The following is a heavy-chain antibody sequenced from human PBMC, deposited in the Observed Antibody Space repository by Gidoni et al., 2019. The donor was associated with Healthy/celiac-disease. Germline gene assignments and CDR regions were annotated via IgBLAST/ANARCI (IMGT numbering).Heavy chain of an antibody. D-gene: IGHD5-18*01. V-gene: IGHV3-23*01. Sequence: EVQLLESGGGLVQPGGSLRLSCAASGFTFSSYARSWVRQAPGKGLEWVSAIIGSGGSTYYADSVKGRFTISRDNSKNTLYLQMNSLRAEDTAVYYGAKVGGYSWMGRGYFDYWGQGTLVTVSS. CDR3: AKVGGYSWMGRGYFDY. J-gene: IGHJ4*02. CDR2: IIGSGGST. CDR1: GFTFSSYA.